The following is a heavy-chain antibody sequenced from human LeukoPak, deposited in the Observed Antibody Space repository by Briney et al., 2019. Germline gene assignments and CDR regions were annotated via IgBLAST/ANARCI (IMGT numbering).Heavy chain of an antibody. D-gene: IGHD2-2*03. V-gene: IGHV3-23*01. CDR3: AKVGYCSSTSCSQWAFDI. J-gene: IGHJ3*02. CDR2: ISGSGGST. CDR1: GFTFSSYA. Sequence: GSLRLSCAASGFTFSSYAMSWVRQAPGKGLEWVSAISGSGGSTYYADSVKGRFTISRDNSKNTLYLQMNSLRAEDTAVYYCAKVGYCSSTSCSQWAFDIWGQGTMVTVSS.